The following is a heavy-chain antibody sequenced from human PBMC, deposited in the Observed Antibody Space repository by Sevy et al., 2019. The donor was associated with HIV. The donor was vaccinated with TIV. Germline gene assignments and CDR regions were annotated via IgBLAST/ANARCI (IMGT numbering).Heavy chain of an antibody. D-gene: IGHD2-2*03. J-gene: IGHJ4*02. V-gene: IGHV3-33*08. CDR3: ASDMDVGVTSFDY. Sequence: GGSLRLSCAASGFHFSGYVMHWVRQAPGKGLEWVAVIWNDGRNRYYADSVKGRFTISRDNSKKILYLQMNSLGSEDTGVYYCASDMDVGVTSFDYWGQGTLVTVSS. CDR1: GFHFSGYV. CDR2: IWNDGRNR.